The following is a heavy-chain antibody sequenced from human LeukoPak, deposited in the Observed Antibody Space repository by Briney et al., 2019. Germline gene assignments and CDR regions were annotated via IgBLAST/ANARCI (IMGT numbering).Heavy chain of an antibody. Sequence: PGGSLRLSCAASGFTFSDYYMSWIRQAPGKGLEWVSYISSSGSTIYYADSVKGRFTISRDNAKNSLYLQMNSLRAEDTAVYYCARDGRDIYYYYMDVWGKGTTVTVSS. CDR3: ARDGRDIYYYYMDV. V-gene: IGHV3-11*04. D-gene: IGHD5-24*01. J-gene: IGHJ6*03. CDR1: GFTFSDYY. CDR2: ISSSGSTI.